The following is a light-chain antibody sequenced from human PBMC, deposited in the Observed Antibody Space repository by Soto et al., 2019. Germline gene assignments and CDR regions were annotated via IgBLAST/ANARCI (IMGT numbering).Light chain of an antibody. J-gene: IGKJ1*01. CDR1: QSFRGL. V-gene: IGKV3-15*01. CDR2: GDS. Sequence: TQSRVTLALSPGGRSTLSCRASQSFRGLLAWYQQKHGQDHRIIIYGDSTRATGITARFSGSGSGTEFTLTISSMQSEDFAVYYCQKYNNWPGTSGQWNKVDIK. CDR3: QKYNNWPGT.